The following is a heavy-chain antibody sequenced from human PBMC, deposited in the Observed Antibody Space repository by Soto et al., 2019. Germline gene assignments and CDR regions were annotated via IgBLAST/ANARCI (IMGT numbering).Heavy chain of an antibody. V-gene: IGHV3-15*01. CDR3: TTRPRATGAFDX. CDR2: IKSKTDGGTT. CDR1: GFTFSNAW. Sequence: PGGSLRLSCAASGFTFSNAWMSWVRQAPGKGLEWVVSIKSKTDGGTTDYAAPVKGRFTISRDDSKNTLYLQMNSMKTEDTAVYYCTTRPRATGAFDXWGQGTMVTVS. J-gene: IGHJ3*02.